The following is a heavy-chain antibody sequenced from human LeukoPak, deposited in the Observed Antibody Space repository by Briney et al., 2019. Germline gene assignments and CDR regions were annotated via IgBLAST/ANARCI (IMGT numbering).Heavy chain of an antibody. CDR2: ISGSGGGT. CDR1: GFTFSSYA. J-gene: IGHJ6*04. CDR3: AKDRKKARNYYYYYGMDV. V-gene: IGHV3-23*01. Sequence: GGSLRLSCAASGFTFSSYAMSWVRQAPGKGLEWVSAISGSGGGTYYADSVKGRFTISRDNSKNMLYLQMNSLRAEDTAVYYCAKDRKKARNYYYYYGMDVWGKGTTVTVSS.